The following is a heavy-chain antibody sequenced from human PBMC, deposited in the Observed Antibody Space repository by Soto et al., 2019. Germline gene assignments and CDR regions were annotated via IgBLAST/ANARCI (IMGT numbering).Heavy chain of an antibody. CDR2: IIPVFGTP. CDR1: GGTLSSYT. Sequence: QVQLVQSGAEVKKSGSSVKVSCKASGGTLSSYTFTWVRQAPGQGLEWMGGIIPVFGTPNYAENFQGSVKIIADESTSTAYMELSSLRSEDTAVYYWARGPRTGRGGMDVWCQGTTVTVSS. V-gene: IGHV1-69*01. J-gene: IGHJ6*02. CDR3: ARGPRTGRGGMDV.